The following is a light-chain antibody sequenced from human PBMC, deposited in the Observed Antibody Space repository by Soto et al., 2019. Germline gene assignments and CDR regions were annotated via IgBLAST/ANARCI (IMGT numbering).Light chain of an antibody. V-gene: IGKV1-5*01. J-gene: IGKJ1*01. Sequence: IQMTQSPFTLSASVGDRGTITFRASQSISSWLAWYQQKPGKAPKLLIYDASSLESGVPSRFSGSGSGTEFTLTISSLQPDDFATYYCQQYNSYWTFGQGTKVDIK. CDR3: QQYNSYWT. CDR1: QSISSW. CDR2: DAS.